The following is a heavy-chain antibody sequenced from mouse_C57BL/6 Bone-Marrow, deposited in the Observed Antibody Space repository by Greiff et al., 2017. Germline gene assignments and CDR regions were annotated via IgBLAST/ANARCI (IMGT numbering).Heavy chain of an antibody. D-gene: IGHD2-5*01. V-gene: IGHV1-55*01. CDR3: ARPYDSNYWYFDV. CDR2: IYPGSGST. J-gene: IGHJ1*03. CDR1: GYTFTSYW. Sequence: VHVQQPGAELVKPGASVKMSCKASGYTFTSYWITWVKQRPGQGLEWIGDIYPGSGSTNYNEKFKSKATLTVDTSSSTAYMQLSSLTSEDSAVYYWARPYDSNYWYFDVWGTGTTVTVSS.